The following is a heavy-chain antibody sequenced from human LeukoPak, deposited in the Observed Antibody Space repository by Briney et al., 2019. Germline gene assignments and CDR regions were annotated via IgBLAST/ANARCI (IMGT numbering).Heavy chain of an antibody. J-gene: IGHJ3*02. Sequence: GGSLRLSCEASGFMFSSHEVNWVRQPPGRRLEWISYISAGGSITYYADSVKGRFTISRDNAKSSLYLQMINLRVEDTALYYCARRSSAWYALDIWGQGTMVSVSP. CDR3: ARRSSAWYALDI. D-gene: IGHD2-15*01. CDR2: ISAGGSIT. V-gene: IGHV3-48*03. CDR1: GFMFSSHE.